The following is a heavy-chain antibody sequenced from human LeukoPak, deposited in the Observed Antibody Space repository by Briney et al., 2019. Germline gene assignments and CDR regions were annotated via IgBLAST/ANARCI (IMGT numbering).Heavy chain of an antibody. CDR3: ARSYDILTGPGDFQH. V-gene: IGHV1-18*04. Sequence: ASVKVSCKASGYTFTSYGISWVRQAPGQGLEWMGWISAYNGNTNYAQKLQGRVTMTTDTSTSTGYMEMRSLRSDDTAVYYCARSYDILTGPGDFQHWGQGTLVTVSS. CDR1: GYTFTSYG. D-gene: IGHD3-9*01. CDR2: ISAYNGNT. J-gene: IGHJ1*01.